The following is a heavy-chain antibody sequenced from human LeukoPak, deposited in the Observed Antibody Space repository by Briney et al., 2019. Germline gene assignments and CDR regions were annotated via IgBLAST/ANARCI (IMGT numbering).Heavy chain of an antibody. CDR1: GGSISSSNW. J-gene: IGHJ5*02. V-gene: IGHV4-4*02. CDR2: IYHSGST. Sequence: SETLSLTCAVSGGSISSSNWWSWVRPPPGKGLEWIGEIYHSGSTNYNPSLKSRVTISVDKSKNQFSLKLSSVTAADTAVYYCARDGGDYGDYLTGPGNWFDPWGQGTLVTVSS. D-gene: IGHD4-17*01. CDR3: ARDGGDYGDYLTGPGNWFDP.